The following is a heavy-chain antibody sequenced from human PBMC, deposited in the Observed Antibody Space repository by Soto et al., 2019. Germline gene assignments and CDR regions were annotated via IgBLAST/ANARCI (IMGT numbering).Heavy chain of an antibody. J-gene: IGHJ4*02. CDR2: INHSGST. CDR3: ARDEITGLFDY. D-gene: IGHD2-8*02. Sequence: SETLSLTCAVYGGSFSGYSWTWIRQPPGTGLEWIGEINHSGSTNYNPSLKSRVTISVDTSKNQFSLKLTSVTAADTAVYYCARDEITGLFDYWGQGTLVT. CDR1: GGSFSGYS. V-gene: IGHV4-34*01.